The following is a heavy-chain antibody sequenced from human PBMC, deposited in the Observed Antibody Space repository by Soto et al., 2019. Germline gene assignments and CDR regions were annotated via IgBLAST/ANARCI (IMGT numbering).Heavy chain of an antibody. CDR3: ARVRTAYDFWSGYSPTYFDY. J-gene: IGHJ4*02. V-gene: IGHV3-33*01. CDR1: GFTFSSYG. CDR2: IRYDGSNK. D-gene: IGHD3-3*01. Sequence: QVQLVESGGGVVQPGRSLRLSCAASGFTFSSYGMHWVRQAPGKGLEWVAVIRYDGSNKYYADSVKGRFTISRDKCKNPLYLQMNSLRAEDTAVYYCARVRTAYDFWSGYSPTYFDYWVQGTLVTVSS.